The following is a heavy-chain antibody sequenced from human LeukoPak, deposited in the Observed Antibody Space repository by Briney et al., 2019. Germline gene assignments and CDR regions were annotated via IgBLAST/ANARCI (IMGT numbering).Heavy chain of an antibody. V-gene: IGHV3-23*01. CDR1: GFTFSSYA. D-gene: IGHD6-6*01. CDR3: AKEGSIAASPWEYDY. Sequence: GGSLRLSCAASGFTFSSYAMSWIRQAPGKGLEWVSAISGSGGSTYYADFVKGRFTISRDNSKNTLYLQMNSLRAEDTAVYYCAKEGSIAASPWEYDYWGQGTLVTVSS. J-gene: IGHJ4*02. CDR2: ISGSGGST.